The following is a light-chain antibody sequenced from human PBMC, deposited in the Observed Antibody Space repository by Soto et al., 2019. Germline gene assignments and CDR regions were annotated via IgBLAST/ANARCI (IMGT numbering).Light chain of an antibody. V-gene: IGKV1-27*01. J-gene: IGKJ4*01. Sequence: DIQMTQSPPSLSASVGDSVTITCRASQGIGTSLAWYQQKPGKVPKLLISTASTLQSGVPSRFSGSGSGTDFTLTISSLQPEDVATYYCQKYSSAPLTFGGWTKVDIK. CDR2: TAS. CDR1: QGIGTS. CDR3: QKYSSAPLT.